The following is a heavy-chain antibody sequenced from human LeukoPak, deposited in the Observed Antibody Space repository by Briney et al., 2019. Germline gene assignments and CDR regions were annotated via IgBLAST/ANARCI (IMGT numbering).Heavy chain of an antibody. D-gene: IGHD6-19*01. CDR1: GYSFTNYW. CDR3: ARGGSGWYFDY. V-gene: IGHV5-51*01. CDR2: IYTVDSDT. Sequence: GESLQISCKGSGYSFTNYWIGWVRQMPGKGLEYMGLIYTVDSDTKYSPSFQGQVTISVDKSIKTAYLQWTSLKASDTGMYYCARGGSGWYFDYWGHGSLVTVS. J-gene: IGHJ4*01.